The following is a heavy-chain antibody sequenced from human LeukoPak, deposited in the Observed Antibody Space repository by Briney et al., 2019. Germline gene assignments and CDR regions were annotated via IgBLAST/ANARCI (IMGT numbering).Heavy chain of an antibody. J-gene: IGHJ4*02. D-gene: IGHD3-10*01. CDR3: TADARQWFGAPLHY. CDR2: IKSKSDGGTI. CDR1: GFNFTKAW. Sequence: GGSLRLSCAASGFNFTKAWMNWVRQAPGRGLEWVGRIKSKSDGGTIDYAAPVKGRFTFSRDDSKNTLSLQMNSLTIEDTAVYYCTADARQWFGAPLHYWGQGTLVTVPS. V-gene: IGHV3-15*01.